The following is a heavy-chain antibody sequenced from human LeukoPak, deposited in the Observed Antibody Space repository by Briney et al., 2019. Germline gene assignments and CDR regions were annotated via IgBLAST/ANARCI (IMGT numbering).Heavy chain of an antibody. D-gene: IGHD1-14*01. CDR2: ISAYNGNT. CDR1: GYTFTGYY. V-gene: IGHV1-18*04. J-gene: IGHJ4*02. Sequence: EASVKVSCKASGYTFTGYYMHWVRQAPGQGLEWMGWISAYNGNTNYAQKLQGRVTMTTDTSTSTAYMELRSLRSDDTAVYYCARRTWPMPTDYWGQGTLVTVSS. CDR3: ARRTWPMPTDY.